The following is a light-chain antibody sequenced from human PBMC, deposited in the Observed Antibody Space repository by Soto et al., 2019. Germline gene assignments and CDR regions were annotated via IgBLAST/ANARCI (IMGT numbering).Light chain of an antibody. V-gene: IGLV2-8*01. CDR3: SSYAGSHVV. CDR1: SSDVGNYNY. CDR2: EVT. Sequence: QSALTQPPAASGSPGQSVTISCTGTSSDVGNYNYVSWYQQHPGKAPKIVIYEVTKRPSGVPDRFSGSKSGNTASLTVSGLQAEDEADYYCSSYAGSHVVFGGGTKVTVL. J-gene: IGLJ2*01.